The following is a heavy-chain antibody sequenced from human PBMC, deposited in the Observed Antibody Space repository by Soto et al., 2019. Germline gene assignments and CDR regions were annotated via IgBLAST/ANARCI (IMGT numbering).Heavy chain of an antibody. CDR2: INAGNGNT. CDR1: GYTFTSYA. Sequence: ASVKVSCKASGYTFTSYAMHWVRQAPGQRLEWMGWINAGNGNTKYSQKFQGRVTITRDTSASTAYMELSSLRSEDTPVYYCARSLVVVTALDYWGQGTLVTVSS. V-gene: IGHV1-3*01. J-gene: IGHJ4*02. D-gene: IGHD2-21*02. CDR3: ARSLVVVTALDY.